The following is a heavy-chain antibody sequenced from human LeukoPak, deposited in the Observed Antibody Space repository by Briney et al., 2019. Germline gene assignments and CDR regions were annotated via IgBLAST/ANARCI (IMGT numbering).Heavy chain of an antibody. CDR2: IYSGGSI. J-gene: IGHJ4*02. Sequence: GGSLRLSCADSGLTFSSYALSWVRQAPGKGLEWVSVIYSGGSIYYADSVKGRFTISRHNSKNTLYLQMNSLRPEDTAVYYCASGSRFDYWGQGTLVTVSS. V-gene: IGHV3-53*04. CDR3: ASGSRFDY. D-gene: IGHD5/OR15-5a*01. CDR1: GLTFSSYA.